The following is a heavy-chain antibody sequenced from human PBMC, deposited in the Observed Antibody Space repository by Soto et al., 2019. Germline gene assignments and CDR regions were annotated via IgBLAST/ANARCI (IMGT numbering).Heavy chain of an antibody. CDR2: IYYSGST. D-gene: IGHD3-22*01. CDR1: GGSISSSSYY. V-gene: IGHV4-39*01. J-gene: IGHJ4*02. Sequence: PSETLSLTCTVSGGSISSSSYYWGWIRQPPGKGLEWIGSIYYSGSTYYNPSLKSRVTISVDTSKNQFSLKLSSVTAADTAVYYCARNRGNITMIVVADFDYWGQGTLVTVSS. CDR3: ARNRGNITMIVVADFDY.